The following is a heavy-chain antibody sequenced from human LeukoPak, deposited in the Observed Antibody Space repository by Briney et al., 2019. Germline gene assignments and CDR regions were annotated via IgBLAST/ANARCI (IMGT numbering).Heavy chain of an antibody. Sequence: ASVTVSCTASGYTFTGYYMHWVPQAPGQGLEWMGWINPNSGGTNYAQKFQGRVTMTRDTSISTAYMELSRLRSDDTAVYYCARARGDFWSGYLATSLGYWGQGTLVTVSS. CDR2: INPNSGGT. CDR1: GYTFTGYY. V-gene: IGHV1-2*02. J-gene: IGHJ4*02. D-gene: IGHD3-3*01. CDR3: ARARGDFWSGYLATSLGY.